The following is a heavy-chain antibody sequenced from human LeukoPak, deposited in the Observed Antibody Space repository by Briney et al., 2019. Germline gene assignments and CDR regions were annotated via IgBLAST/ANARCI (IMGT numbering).Heavy chain of an antibody. CDR2: IKQDGSEK. CDR1: GFTFSSYW. J-gene: IGHJ4*02. CDR3: ARVRNYYGSGSYYAFDY. D-gene: IGHD3-10*01. V-gene: IGHV3-7*03. Sequence: GSLRLSCAASGFTFSSYWMSWVRQAPGKGLEWVANIKQDGSEKYYVDSVKGRFTISRDNAKNSLYLQMNSLRAEDTAVYYCARVRNYYGSGSYYAFDYWGQGTLVTVSS.